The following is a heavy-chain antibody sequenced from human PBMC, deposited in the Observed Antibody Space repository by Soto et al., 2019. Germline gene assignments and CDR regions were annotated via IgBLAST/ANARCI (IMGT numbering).Heavy chain of an antibody. J-gene: IGHJ6*02. CDR1: GFTFSNAC. D-gene: IGHD3-9*01. Sequence: GGPLRLSCAASGFTFSNACMNWVRQAPGKGLEWVGRIKSKTDGGTTDYAAPVKGRFTISRDDSKNTLYLQMNSLKTEDTAVYYCTTANSIRYFDWFSPSIYGMDVWGQGTTVTVSS. CDR3: TTANSIRYFDWFSPSIYGMDV. CDR2: IKSKTDGGTT. V-gene: IGHV3-15*07.